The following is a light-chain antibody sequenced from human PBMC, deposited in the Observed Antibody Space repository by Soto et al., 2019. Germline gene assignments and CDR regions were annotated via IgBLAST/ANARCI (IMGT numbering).Light chain of an antibody. CDR3: AVWDDSLMGV. CDR1: SSNIGSNS. Sequence: QSALTQPPSVSGTPGQSVTVSCSGSSSNIGSNSVKWYQQFPGAAPKLLIYSNALRPSGVPDRFSGSKSGTSASLAISGLQPEDEADYYCAVWDDSLMGVFGGGTKVTV. V-gene: IGLV1-44*01. J-gene: IGLJ1*01. CDR2: SNA.